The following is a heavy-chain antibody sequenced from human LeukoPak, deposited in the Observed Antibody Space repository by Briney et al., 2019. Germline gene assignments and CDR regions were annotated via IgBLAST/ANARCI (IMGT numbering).Heavy chain of an antibody. CDR2: INAGNGNT. CDR3: ASAKRDYRIYHPHRMDV. CDR1: GYTFTSYA. D-gene: IGHD4-17*01. V-gene: IGHV1-3*01. Sequence: GASVKVSCKASGYTFTSYAMHWVRQAPGQRLEWMGWINAGNGNTKYSQKFQGRVTITRDTSASTAYMELSRLRSEDTAVYYCASAKRDYRIYHPHRMDVWGQGPTVTVSS. J-gene: IGHJ6*02.